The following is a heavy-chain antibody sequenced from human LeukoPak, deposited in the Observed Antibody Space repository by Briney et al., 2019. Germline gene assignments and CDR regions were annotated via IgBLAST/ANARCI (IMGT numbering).Heavy chain of an antibody. CDR1: GFTFSDYY. CDR3: ARGPHCSSTSCYVTGASDM. V-gene: IGHV3-23*01. D-gene: IGHD2-2*01. Sequence: PSGGSLRLSCAASGFTFSDYYMSWIRQAPGKGLAWVSAISGSGNSTYYADSVKGRFTISRDNSKNTLFLQMNSLRAEDTAIYYCARGPHCSSTSCYVTGASDMWGQGTMVTVSS. CDR2: ISGSGNST. J-gene: IGHJ3*02.